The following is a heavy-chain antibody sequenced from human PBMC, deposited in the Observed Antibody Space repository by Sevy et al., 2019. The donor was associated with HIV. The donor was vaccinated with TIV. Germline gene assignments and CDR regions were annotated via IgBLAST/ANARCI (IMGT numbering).Heavy chain of an antibody. CDR3: ARGGTGNYYDLDY. J-gene: IGHJ4*02. V-gene: IGHV1-8*01. D-gene: IGHD1-26*01. Sequence: ASVKVSCKASGYTFTIYDINWVRQTSGQGLEWMGWMNFNSGNTGYAKKFEGRVGMTRDTSISTAYMELSSPTSEDTAMYYCARGGTGNYYDLDYWGQGTLVTVSS. CDR2: MNFNSGNT. CDR1: GYTFTIYD.